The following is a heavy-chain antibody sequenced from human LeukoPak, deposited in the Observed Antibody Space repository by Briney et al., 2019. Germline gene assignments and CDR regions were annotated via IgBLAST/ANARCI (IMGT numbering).Heavy chain of an antibody. Sequence: PGGSLRLSCAASGFTFSDYSLNWVRQAPGEGLEWVSCISGDSRYIYYADSVKGRSTTSRDNAQNSLYLHMNSLRAEDTAVYYCARGPFSSSWSDFDYWGQGTLVTVSS. V-gene: IGHV3-21*06. D-gene: IGHD6-13*01. J-gene: IGHJ4*02. CDR1: GFTFSDYS. CDR3: ARGPFSSSWSDFDY. CDR2: ISGDSRYI.